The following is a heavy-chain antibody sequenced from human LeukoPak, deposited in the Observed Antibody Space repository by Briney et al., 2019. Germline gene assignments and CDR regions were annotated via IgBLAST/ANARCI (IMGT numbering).Heavy chain of an antibody. CDR2: SHHTGST. D-gene: IGHD5-24*01. Sequence: SETLSLTCAVSGDSMASSGYSWSWIRQPAGKGLEWIGRSHHTGSTNYNPSLSSRATISVDTSKKLFFLKLTSVTASDTAVYYCARVRRGHFDFWGQGTLVTVSS. CDR1: GDSMASSGYS. V-gene: IGHV4-61*02. CDR3: ARVRRGHFDF. J-gene: IGHJ4*02.